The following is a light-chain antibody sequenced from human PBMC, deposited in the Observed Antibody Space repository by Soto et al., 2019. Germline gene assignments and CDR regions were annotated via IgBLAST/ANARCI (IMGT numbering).Light chain of an antibody. CDR2: DAS. CDR3: QQSNNWPKT. Sequence: EIVMTQSPDTLSVSPGETATLSCRASQSVGSNLAWYQQKPGQAPRLLISDASTRAAGLPARFSGSGSGTEFTLPISSLQSEDFAVYYCQQSNNWPKTFGQGTKV. CDR1: QSVGSN. J-gene: IGKJ1*01. V-gene: IGKV3-15*01.